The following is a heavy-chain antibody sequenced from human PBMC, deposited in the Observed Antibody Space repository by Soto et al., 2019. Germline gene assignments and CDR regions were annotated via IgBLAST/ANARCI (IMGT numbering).Heavy chain of an antibody. CDR3: ARGGGYSGSGTYPPDSYFDL. V-gene: IGHV3-11*01. J-gene: IGHJ2*01. CDR2: ISGGGTTK. CDR1: GFSFSDHY. Sequence: QVQLVESGGGLVKPGGSLRLSCAASGFSFSDHYMSWIRQAPGKGLEWISYISGGGTTKYYADAVKGRFTISRDNAKNPLYLHMNSLRAEDTAVYYCARGGGYSGSGTYPPDSYFDLWGRGTPATVSS. D-gene: IGHD3-10*01.